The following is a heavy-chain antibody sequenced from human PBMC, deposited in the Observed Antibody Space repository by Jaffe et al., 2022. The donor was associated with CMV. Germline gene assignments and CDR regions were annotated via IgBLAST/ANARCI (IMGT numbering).Heavy chain of an antibody. D-gene: IGHD6-6*01. CDR3: ARDSGPYSSSSGVDY. V-gene: IGHV3-21*01. J-gene: IGHJ4*02. Sequence: EVQLVESGGGLVKPGGSLRLSCAASGFTFSSYSMNWVRQAPGKGLEWVSSISSSSSYIYYADSVKGRFTISRDNAKNSLYLQMNSLRAEDTAVYYCARDSGPYSSSSGVDYWGQGTLVTVSS. CDR1: GFTFSSYS. CDR2: ISSSSSYI.